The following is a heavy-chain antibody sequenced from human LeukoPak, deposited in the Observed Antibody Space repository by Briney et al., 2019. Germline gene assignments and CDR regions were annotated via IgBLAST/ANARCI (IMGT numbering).Heavy chain of an antibody. CDR2: IRYDGSNK. CDR3: AKRRGSSWYVSYFDY. V-gene: IGHV3-30*02. J-gene: IGHJ4*02. D-gene: IGHD6-13*01. CDR1: GFTFSSYG. Sequence: PGRSLRLSCAASGFTFSSYGMHWVRQAPGKGLEWVAFIRYDGSNKYYADSVKGRFTISRDNSKNTLYLQMNSLRAEDTAVYYCAKRRGSSWYVSYFDYWGQGTLVTVSS.